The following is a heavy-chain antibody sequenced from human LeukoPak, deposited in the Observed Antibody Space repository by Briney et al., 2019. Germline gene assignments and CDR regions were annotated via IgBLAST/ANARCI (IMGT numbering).Heavy chain of an antibody. CDR2: IYYSGST. V-gene: IGHV4-59*01. CDR1: GGSISSYY. J-gene: IGHJ3*02. D-gene: IGHD3-9*01. CDR3: ARALPNYDILTGPGVDGFDI. Sequence: SETLSLTCTVSGGSISSYYWSWIRQPPGKGLEWIGYIYYSGSTNYNPSLKSRVTISVDTSKNQFSLKLSSVTAADTAVYYCARALPNYDILTGPGVDGFDIWGQGTMVTVSS.